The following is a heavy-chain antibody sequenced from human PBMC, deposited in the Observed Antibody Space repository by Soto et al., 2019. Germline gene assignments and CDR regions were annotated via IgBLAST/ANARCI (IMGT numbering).Heavy chain of an antibody. J-gene: IGHJ3*02. V-gene: IGHV5-51*01. D-gene: IGHD3-22*01. CDR1: GYSFTSYW. Sequence: ESLKISCKGSGYSFTSYWIGWVRQMPGKGLEWMGIIYPGDSDTRYSPSFQGQVTISADKSISTAYLQWSSLKASDTAMYYCARQPYYYDSSGYYGYAFDIWGQGTMVTVSS. CDR3: ARQPYYYDSSGYYGYAFDI. CDR2: IYPGDSDT.